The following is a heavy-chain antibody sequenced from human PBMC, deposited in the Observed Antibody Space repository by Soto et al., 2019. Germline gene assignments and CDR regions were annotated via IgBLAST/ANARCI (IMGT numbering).Heavy chain of an antibody. CDR3: AKGNVVAIDY. D-gene: IGHD2-21*01. V-gene: IGHV4-30-2*01. J-gene: IGHJ4*02. CDR1: GGSISSGGYS. CDR2: IYHSGST. Sequence: SETLSLTCAVSGGSISSGGYSWSWIRQPPGKGLEWIGYIYHSGSTYYNPSLKSRVTISVDRSKNQFSLKLSSVTAADTAVYYCAKGNVVAIDYWGQGTLVTVSS.